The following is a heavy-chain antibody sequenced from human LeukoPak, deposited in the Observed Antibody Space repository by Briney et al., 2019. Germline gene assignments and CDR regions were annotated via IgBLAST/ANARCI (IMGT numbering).Heavy chain of an antibody. CDR2: ISSSRSSI. CDR3: ARVRYCSGGSCYSPFDY. D-gene: IGHD2-15*01. V-gene: IGHV3-21*01. Sequence: PGGSLRLSCAASGFTFSSYSMNWVRQAPGKGLEWVSSISSSRSSIYYADSVKSRFTISSDNAKNPLYLQMNSLRAEDTAVYYCARVRYCSGGSCYSPFDYWGQGTLVTVSS. J-gene: IGHJ4*02. CDR1: GFTFSSYS.